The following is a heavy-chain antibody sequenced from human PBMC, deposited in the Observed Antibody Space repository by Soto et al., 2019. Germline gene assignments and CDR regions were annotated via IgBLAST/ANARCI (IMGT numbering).Heavy chain of an antibody. Sequence: NPSETLSLTCTVSGGSISSGDYYWSWIRQPPGKGLEWIGYIYYSGSTYYNPSLKSRVTISVDTSKNQFSLKLSSVTAADTAVYYCARADRNNWNDGDYYGMDVWGQGTTVTVSS. D-gene: IGHD1-20*01. CDR2: IYYSGST. J-gene: IGHJ6*02. CDR1: GGSISSGDYY. CDR3: ARADRNNWNDGDYYGMDV. V-gene: IGHV4-30-4*01.